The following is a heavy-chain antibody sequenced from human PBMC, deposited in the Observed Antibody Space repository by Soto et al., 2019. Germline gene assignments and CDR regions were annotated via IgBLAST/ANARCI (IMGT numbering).Heavy chain of an antibody. V-gene: IGHV1-3*01. CDR2: INAGNGNT. D-gene: IGHD1-26*01. Sequence: QVQLVQSGAVVKKPGASVKVSCKASGYTFTSYAMHWVRQAPGQRLEWMGWINAGNGNTKYSQKFQGRVTITRDTSASTAYMELSSLRSEDTAVYYCARVAAWSGSSRYYYYYGMDVWGQGTTVTVSS. CDR1: GYTFTSYA. CDR3: ARVAAWSGSSRYYYYYGMDV. J-gene: IGHJ6*02.